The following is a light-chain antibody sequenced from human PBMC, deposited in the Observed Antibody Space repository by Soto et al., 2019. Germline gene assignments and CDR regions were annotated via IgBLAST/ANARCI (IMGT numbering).Light chain of an antibody. CDR2: GVS. CDR1: SSDAGADNH. J-gene: IGLJ2*01. CDR3: CSHEGTDTVV. V-gene: IGLV2-11*01. Sequence: QSVLTQPRSVSGSPGQSVTISCTGTSSDAGADNHVSWYQQNPGKAPKLMIFGVSQRPSGVPDRFSGSKSGNTASLTISGLQAEDEADYYCCSHEGTDTVVFGGGTQLTVL.